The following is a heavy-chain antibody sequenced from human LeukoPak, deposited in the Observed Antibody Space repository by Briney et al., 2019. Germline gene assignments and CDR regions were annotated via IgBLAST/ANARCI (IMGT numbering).Heavy chain of an antibody. CDR3: ARQSSITMIVVVITTSGYFQH. D-gene: IGHD3-22*01. V-gene: IGHV4-39*01. CDR1: GGSISSSSYY. Sequence: SETLSLTCTVSGGSISSSSYYWGWSRQPPGKGLEWIGSIYYSGSTYYNPSLKSRVTISVDTSKNQFSLKLSSVTAADTAVYYCARQSSITMIVVVITTSGYFQHWGQGTLVTVSS. J-gene: IGHJ1*01. CDR2: IYYSGST.